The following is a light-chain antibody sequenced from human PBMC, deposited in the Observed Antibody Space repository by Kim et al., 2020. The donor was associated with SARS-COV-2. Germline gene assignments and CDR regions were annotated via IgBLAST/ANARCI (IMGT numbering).Light chain of an antibody. Sequence: ASLGDRVTITGRASRGINNYVAWFQQKSGKIPRLLIYAASALRSGVPSRFSGSRSGTDFTLTISSLQPEDVATYYCQKYDTAPWTFGQGTKVDIK. V-gene: IGKV1-27*01. J-gene: IGKJ1*01. CDR3: QKYDTAPWT. CDR1: RGINNY. CDR2: AAS.